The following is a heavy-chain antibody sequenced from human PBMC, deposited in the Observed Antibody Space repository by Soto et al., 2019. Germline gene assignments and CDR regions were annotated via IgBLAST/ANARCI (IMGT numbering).Heavy chain of an antibody. CDR2: TYFSGST. V-gene: IGHV4-59*01. CDR1: GGSISSDY. D-gene: IGHD6-6*01. J-gene: IGHJ4*02. Sequence: SETLSLTCTVSGGSISSDYWSWVRQPPGKGLEWIGYTYFSGSTNYNPSLESRVTISLDASKTQFSLKLRSLTTADTAVYYCARVGGVAARTFAYWGQGTMVTVSS. CDR3: ARVGGVAARTFAY.